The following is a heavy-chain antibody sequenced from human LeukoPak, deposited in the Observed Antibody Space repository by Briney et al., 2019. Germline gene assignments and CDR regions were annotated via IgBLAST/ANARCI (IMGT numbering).Heavy chain of an antibody. J-gene: IGHJ4*02. CDR2: ISDNGSYK. Sequence: GRSLRLSCAASGFTFSNYGMHWVRQAPGKGLEWVAVISDNGSYKYYADSVKGRFTISRDNSKNTLYLQMNSLRAEDTAVYSCAKETLQKGIAAAGTDYWGQGTLVTVSS. CDR1: GFTFSNYG. V-gene: IGHV3-30*18. CDR3: AKETLQKGIAAAGTDY. D-gene: IGHD6-13*01.